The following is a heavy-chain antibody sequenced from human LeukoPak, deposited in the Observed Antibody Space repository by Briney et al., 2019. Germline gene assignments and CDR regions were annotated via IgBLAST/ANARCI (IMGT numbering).Heavy chain of an antibody. CDR3: ARDFGGY. CDR2: IKEDGSEK. V-gene: IGHV3-7*03. CDR1: GFTLSNHW. Sequence: RGSPRLSCAASGFTLSNHWMTWVRQVPGKGLEWVASIKEDGSEKFYVDSVKGRFTVSRDNAKNSLYLEMNSLRAEDTAVYYCARDFGGYWGQGALVSVSS. D-gene: IGHD2-15*01. J-gene: IGHJ4*02.